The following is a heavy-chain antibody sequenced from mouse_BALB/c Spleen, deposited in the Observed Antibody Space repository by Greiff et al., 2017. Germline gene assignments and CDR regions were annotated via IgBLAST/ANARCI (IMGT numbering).Heavy chain of an antibody. J-gene: IGHJ2*01. D-gene: IGHD2-2*01. CDR2: ISSGSSTI. CDR3: ARSRDYGYDKGYYFDY. CDR1: GFTFSSFG. V-gene: IGHV5-17*02. Sequence: EVQGVESGGGLVQPGGSRKLSCAASGFTFSSFGMHWVRQAPEKGLEWVAYISSGSSTIYYADTVKGRFTISRDNPKNTLFLQMTSLRSEDTAMYYCARSRDYGYDKGYYFDYWGQGTTLTVSS.